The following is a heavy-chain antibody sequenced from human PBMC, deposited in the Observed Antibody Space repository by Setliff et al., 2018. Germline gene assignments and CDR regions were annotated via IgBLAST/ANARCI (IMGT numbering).Heavy chain of an antibody. V-gene: IGHV4-34*01. D-gene: IGHD3-10*01. J-gene: IGHJ5*02. CDR2: ISHSGNT. Sequence: SETLSLTCAVYGGSFSGYYWSWIRQSPEKGLEWIGEISHSGNTNYNPSLKSRVTISIDTSKNQFSLKVNSVTAAGTAVYYCARVLVLGYNWFDPWGQGTLVTVSS. CDR1: GGSFSGYY. CDR3: ARVLVLGYNWFDP.